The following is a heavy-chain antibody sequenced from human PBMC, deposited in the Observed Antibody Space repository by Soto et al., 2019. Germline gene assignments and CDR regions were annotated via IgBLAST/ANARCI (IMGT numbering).Heavy chain of an antibody. V-gene: IGHV1-2*02. CDR1: GYTFTGYY. CDR3: ARLPRRGTNWFDP. Sequence: GASVKVSCKASGYTFTGYYIHWVRQAPGQGLEWMGWINPNSGGTNYAQKFQGRVTMTRDTSISTAYMELSRLRSDDTAVYYCARLPRRGTNWFDPWGQGTLVTVSS. CDR2: INPNSGGT. J-gene: IGHJ5*02. D-gene: IGHD3-16*01.